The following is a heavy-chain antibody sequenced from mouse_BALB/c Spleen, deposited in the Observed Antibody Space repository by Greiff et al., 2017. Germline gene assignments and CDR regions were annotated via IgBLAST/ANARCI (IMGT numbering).Heavy chain of an antibody. Sequence: VQLQQSGAELVRSGASVKLSCTASGFNIKDYYMHWVKQRPEQGLEWIGWIDPENGDTEYAPKFQGKATMTADTSSNTAYLQLSSLTSEDTAVYYCNARGRSNYFDYWGQGTTLTVSS. J-gene: IGHJ2*01. CDR2: IDPENGDT. CDR3: NARGRSNYFDY. V-gene: IGHV14-4*02. CDR1: GFNIKDYY.